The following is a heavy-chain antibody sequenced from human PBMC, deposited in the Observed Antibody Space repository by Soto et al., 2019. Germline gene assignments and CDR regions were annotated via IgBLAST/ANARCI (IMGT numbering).Heavy chain of an antibody. Sequence: XGTLSLTCVVSNFSISSGYYWGWIRQSPGKGLEWIASIYRSGTTSYNPSLKSRVTISVDPSKNQFSLMLTAVTAADTAVYYCARTHSGSYYSVFNYWGRGSLVTVSS. J-gene: IGHJ4*02. V-gene: IGHV4-38-2*01. CDR3: ARTHSGSYYSVFNY. D-gene: IGHD1-26*01. CDR1: NFSISSGYY. CDR2: IYRSGTT.